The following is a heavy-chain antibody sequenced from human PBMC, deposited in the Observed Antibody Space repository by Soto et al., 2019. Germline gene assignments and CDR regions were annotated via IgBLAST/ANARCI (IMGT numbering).Heavy chain of an antibody. Sequence: QVQLVQSGAEVKKPGASVKVSCKASGYTFTSYDINWVRQATGQGLEWMGWMNPNSGNTGYAQKFQGRVTMTRNTSISTAYMELSSLSSEDTAVYYCARGRQLGLLWFGELFDYWGQGTLVTVSS. CDR1: GYTFTSYD. J-gene: IGHJ4*02. V-gene: IGHV1-8*01. CDR2: MNPNSGNT. D-gene: IGHD3-10*01. CDR3: ARGRQLGLLWFGELFDY.